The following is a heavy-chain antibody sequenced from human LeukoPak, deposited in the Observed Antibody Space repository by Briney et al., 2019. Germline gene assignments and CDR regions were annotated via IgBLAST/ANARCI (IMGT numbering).Heavy chain of an antibody. CDR3: ATLTGGDDAFDI. D-gene: IGHD4-23*01. J-gene: IGHJ3*02. Sequence: KTSETLSLTCTVSGGSISSYYWSWIRQPPGKGLEWIGYIFYTGSTNYNPSHKSRVTISVLTSKNRFSLKLSSVTAADTAVYYCATLTGGDDAFDIWGQGTMVTVSS. CDR2: IFYTGST. V-gene: IGHV4-59*01. CDR1: GGSISSYY.